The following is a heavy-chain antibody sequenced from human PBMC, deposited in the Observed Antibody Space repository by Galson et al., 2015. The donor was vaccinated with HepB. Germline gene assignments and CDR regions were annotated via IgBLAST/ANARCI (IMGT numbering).Heavy chain of an antibody. V-gene: IGHV3-48*02. D-gene: IGHD3-16*01. CDR3: AREPYTTDAFDI. J-gene: IGHJ3*02. Sequence: SLRLSCAASGFTFSSYSMNWVRQAPGKGLEWVSYISSSSSTIYYADSVKGRFTTSRDNAKNSLYLQMNSLRDEDTAVYYCAREPYTTDAFDIWGQGTMVTVSS. CDR1: GFTFSSYS. CDR2: ISSSSSTI.